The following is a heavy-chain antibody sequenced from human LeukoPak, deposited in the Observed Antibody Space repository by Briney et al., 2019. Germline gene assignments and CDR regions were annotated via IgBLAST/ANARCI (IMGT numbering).Heavy chain of an antibody. CDR2: IYYSGST. Sequence: PSETLSLTCTVSGGSISSYYWSWIRQPPGKGLEWIGYIYYSGSTNYNPSLKSRVTISVDTSKNQFSLKLSSVAAADTAVYYCARGGDDYSNYQVFDYWGQGTLVTVSS. J-gene: IGHJ4*02. CDR3: ARGGDDYSNYQVFDY. CDR1: GGSISSYY. D-gene: IGHD4-11*01. V-gene: IGHV4-59*01.